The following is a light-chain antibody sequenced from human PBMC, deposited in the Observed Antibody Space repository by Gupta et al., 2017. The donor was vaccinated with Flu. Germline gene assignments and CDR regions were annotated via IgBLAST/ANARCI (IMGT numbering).Light chain of an antibody. Sequence: RATLSCRASQSISSTYLAWYQHRPGQAPRLLIFGASTRAPGIPDRFSASGSVTDFTLSISRLEPEDFAVYYCQHYGTSPALIFGGGTNVEIK. J-gene: IGKJ4*01. CDR2: GAS. CDR3: QHYGTSPALI. V-gene: IGKV3-20*01. CDR1: QSISSTY.